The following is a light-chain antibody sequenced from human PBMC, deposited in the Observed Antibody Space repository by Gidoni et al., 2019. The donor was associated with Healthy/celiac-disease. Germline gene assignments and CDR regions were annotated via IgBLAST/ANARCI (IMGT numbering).Light chain of an antibody. CDR1: QGISSY. V-gene: IGKV1-27*01. CDR3: QKYNSAPPYT. CDR2: AAS. J-gene: IGKJ2*01. Sequence: DIQMTQSPSSLSASVGDIVNITCRASQGISSYLAWYQQNPGKVPKLLIYAASTLQSGVPSRFSGSGSGTDFTLTISSLQPEDVATYYCQKYNSAPPYTFGQGTKLESK.